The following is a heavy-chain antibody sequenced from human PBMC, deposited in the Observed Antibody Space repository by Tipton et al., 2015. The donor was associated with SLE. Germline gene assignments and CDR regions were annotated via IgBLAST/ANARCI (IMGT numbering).Heavy chain of an antibody. CDR3: ARSPPRPLGYYYYYYYMDV. J-gene: IGHJ6*03. Sequence: TLSLTCTVSGGSINSYYWTWVRQPAGKGLEWIGHFHSSGILNYNPSLKSRVTISVDTSKNQFSLKLSSVTAADTAVYYCARSPPRPLGYYYYYYYMDVWGKGTTVTVSS. CDR1: GGSINSYY. D-gene: IGHD7-27*01. V-gene: IGHV4-59*07. CDR2: FHSSGIL.